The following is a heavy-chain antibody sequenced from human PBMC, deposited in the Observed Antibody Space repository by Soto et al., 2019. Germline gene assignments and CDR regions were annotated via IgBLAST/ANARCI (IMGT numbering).Heavy chain of an antibody. J-gene: IGHJ3*02. V-gene: IGHV3-23*01. CDR2: ISGSGGST. Sequence: EVQLLESGGGLVQPGGSLRLSCAASGFTFSSYAMSWVRQAPGKGLEWVSAISGSGGSTYYADSVKGRFTISRDNSKNTLYLQMNSLRAEDTAVYYCAKDDVLGQWLGRDDGDIWGQGTMVTVSS. D-gene: IGHD6-19*01. CDR1: GFTFSSYA. CDR3: AKDDVLGQWLGRDDGDI.